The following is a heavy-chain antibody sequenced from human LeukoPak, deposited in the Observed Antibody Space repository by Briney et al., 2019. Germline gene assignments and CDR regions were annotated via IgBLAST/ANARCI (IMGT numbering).Heavy chain of an antibody. CDR2: IKEDGSAK. D-gene: IGHD5-12*01. CDR3: ARDSPGYGAYDLG. J-gene: IGHJ4*02. V-gene: IGHV3-7*04. Sequence: GESLKISCAASGFTFSTYWMSWVRQAPGKGLEWVANIKEDGSAKYSVDSVKGRFTISRDNAKNTLYLQMNSLRAEDTAVYYCARDSPGYGAYDLGWGQGTLVTVSS. CDR1: GFTFSTYW.